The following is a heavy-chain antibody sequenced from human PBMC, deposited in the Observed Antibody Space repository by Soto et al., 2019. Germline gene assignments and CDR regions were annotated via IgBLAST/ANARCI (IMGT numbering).Heavy chain of an antibody. J-gene: IGHJ4*02. Sequence: GGSLRLSCAASGFTVSSNYMSWVRQAPGKGLEWVSVIYSGGSTYYADSVKGRFTISRHNSKNTLYLQMNSLRAEDTAVYYCARGHDYGDPNAFDYWGQGTLVTVSS. CDR2: IYSGGST. CDR3: ARGHDYGDPNAFDY. V-gene: IGHV3-53*04. D-gene: IGHD4-17*01. CDR1: GFTVSSNY.